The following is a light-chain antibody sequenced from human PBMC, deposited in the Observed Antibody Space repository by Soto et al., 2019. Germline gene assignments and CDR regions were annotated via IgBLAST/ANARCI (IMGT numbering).Light chain of an antibody. CDR1: QTLLHSSGYNY. CDR3: MQRLQTPWT. J-gene: IGKJ1*01. Sequence: DIGMTQSPLSLPVTPGEPAPISSRPSQTLLHSSGYNYLDWYLQRPGQSPQLLICLGSDRASGVPDRFSGSESGTDFTLKISRVEADDVGVYYCMQRLQTPWTFGQGTKVDIK. V-gene: IGKV2-28*01. CDR2: LGS.